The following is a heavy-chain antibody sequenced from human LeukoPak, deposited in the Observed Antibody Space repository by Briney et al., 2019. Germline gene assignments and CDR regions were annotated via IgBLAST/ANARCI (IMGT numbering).Heavy chain of an antibody. J-gene: IGHJ6*03. Sequence: ASVKVSCKASGYTFTSYYMHCVRPAPGQGREWMGIINPSGGSTSYAQKFQGRVTMTRDMSTSTVYMELSSLRSEDTAVYYCARDRRVYYYDSSGHTRNMDVWGKGTTVTVSS. CDR2: INPSGGST. V-gene: IGHV1-46*01. CDR1: GYTFTSYY. D-gene: IGHD3-22*01. CDR3: ARDRRVYYYDSSGHTRNMDV.